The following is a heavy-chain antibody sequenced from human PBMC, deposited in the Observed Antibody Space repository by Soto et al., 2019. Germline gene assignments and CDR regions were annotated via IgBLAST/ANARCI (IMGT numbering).Heavy chain of an antibody. D-gene: IGHD6-13*01. V-gene: IGHV3-48*01. CDR2: ISSSSSTI. CDR1: GFTFSSYS. Sequence: EVQLVESGGGLVQPGGSLRLSCAASGFTFSSYSMNWVRQAPGKGLEWVSYISSSSSTIYYADSVKVRFTISRDNAKNALYLHMNSLRAEYTAVYYCARHPERIAQIGWFDPWGQGTLVTVAS. CDR3: ARHPERIAQIGWFDP. J-gene: IGHJ5*02.